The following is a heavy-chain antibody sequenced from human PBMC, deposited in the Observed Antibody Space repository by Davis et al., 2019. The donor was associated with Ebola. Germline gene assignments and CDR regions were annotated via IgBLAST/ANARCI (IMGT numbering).Heavy chain of an antibody. CDR1: GFTFSSYA. V-gene: IGHV3-30*04. D-gene: IGHD5-18*01. J-gene: IGHJ3*02. CDR3: ARGSQLWLWDAFDI. CDR2: ISYDGSNK. Sequence: GESLKISCAASGFTFSSYAMHWVRQAPGKGLEWVAVISYDGSNKYYADSVKGRFTISRDNAKNSLYLQMNSLRAEDTAVYYCARGSQLWLWDAFDIWGQGTMVTVSS.